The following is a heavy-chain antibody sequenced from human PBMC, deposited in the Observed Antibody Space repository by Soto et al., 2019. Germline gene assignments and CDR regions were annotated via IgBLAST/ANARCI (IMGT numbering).Heavy chain of an antibody. CDR1: GGSISSGGYS. Sequence: QLQLQESGSGLVKPSQTLSLTCAVSGGSISSGGYSGSWILQPPGKGLEWIGYIYHSGSTYYNPSLKCRVTGSVDRFMYRFSLTLGAVPAASTVVYYCDRDVGWLIDYWAQGTLVPVS. D-gene: IGHD6-19*01. V-gene: IGHV4-30-2*01. CDR3: DRDVGWLIDY. J-gene: IGHJ4*02. CDR2: IYHSGST.